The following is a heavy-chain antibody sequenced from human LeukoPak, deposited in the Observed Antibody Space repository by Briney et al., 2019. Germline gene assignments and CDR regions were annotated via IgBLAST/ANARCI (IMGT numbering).Heavy chain of an antibody. Sequence: GASVKVSCKVSGYALTELSMHWVRQAPGKGLEWMGGFDPEDGETIYAQKFQGRVTMTEDTSTDTAYMELSSLRSEDTAVYYCATGDPPYSSGWYNHWGQGTLVTVSS. CDR3: ATGDPPYSSGWYNH. V-gene: IGHV1-24*01. D-gene: IGHD6-19*01. CDR1: GYALTELS. CDR2: FDPEDGET. J-gene: IGHJ4*02.